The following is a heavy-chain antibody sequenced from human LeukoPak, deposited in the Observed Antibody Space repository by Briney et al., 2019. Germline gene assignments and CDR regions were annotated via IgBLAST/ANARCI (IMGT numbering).Heavy chain of an antibody. D-gene: IGHD4-11*01. J-gene: IGHJ4*02. CDR3: ASTVSTAGSYYFDY. CDR2: IYYSGST. V-gene: IGHV4-59*01. Sequence: SETLSLTCTVSGGSISSYYWSWIRQPPRKGLEWIGFIYYSGSTNYSPSLKSRVTISVDTSKNQFSLKLSSVTAADTAMYYCASTVSTAGSYYFDYWGQGTLVTVSS. CDR1: GGSISSYY.